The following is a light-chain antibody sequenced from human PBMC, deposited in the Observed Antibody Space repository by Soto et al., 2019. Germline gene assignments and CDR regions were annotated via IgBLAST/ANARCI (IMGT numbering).Light chain of an antibody. CDR2: DAS. CDR1: QSVGSY. J-gene: IGKJ2*01. CDR3: QQWSSSPRT. Sequence: EVVLTQSPATLSLSPGEGATLSCRASQSVGSYLAWYQQKPGQAPRLLIYDASNRATGIPARFSGSGSGTDFTLTISSLESEDFAVYYCQQWSSSPRTFGQGTKLEIK. V-gene: IGKV3-11*01.